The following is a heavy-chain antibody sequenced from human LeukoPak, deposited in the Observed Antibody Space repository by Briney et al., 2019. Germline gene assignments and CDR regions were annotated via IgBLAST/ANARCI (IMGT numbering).Heavy chain of an antibody. Sequence: SETLSLTCAVYGGSFSGYYWSWIRQPPGKGLEWIGEINHSGSTNYNPSLKSRVTISVDTSKNQFSLKLSSVTATDTAVYYCARTGTVRDFDYWGQGTLVTVSS. CDR2: INHSGST. D-gene: IGHD4-11*01. CDR3: ARTGTVRDFDY. CDR1: GGSFSGYY. V-gene: IGHV4-34*01. J-gene: IGHJ4*02.